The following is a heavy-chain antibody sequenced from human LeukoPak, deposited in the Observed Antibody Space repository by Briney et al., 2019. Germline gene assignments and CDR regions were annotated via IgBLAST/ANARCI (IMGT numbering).Heavy chain of an antibody. CDR1: GFTFDDYG. CDR3: ARGPYSSSWVRESWFDP. J-gene: IGHJ5*02. V-gene: IGHV3-20*04. CDR2: INWNGGST. D-gene: IGHD6-13*01. Sequence: GGSLRLSCAASGFTFDDYGMSRVRQAPGKGLEWVSGINWNGGSTGYADSVKGRFTISRDNAKNSLYLQMNGLRAEDTAVYYCARGPYSSSWVRESWFDPWGQGTLVTVSS.